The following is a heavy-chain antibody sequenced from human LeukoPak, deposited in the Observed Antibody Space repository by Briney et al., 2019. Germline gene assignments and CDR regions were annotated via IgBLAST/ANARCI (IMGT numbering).Heavy chain of an antibody. CDR2: INWNGGTT. CDR3: ARYLWDGNPPFDY. Sequence: PGGSLRLSCAASGFTFDDYGMSWVRQAPGKGLEWVSAINWNGGTTGYADSVKGRFTISRDNPKNSLYLQMNSLRAEDTAFYYRARYLWDGNPPFDYWGQGTLVTVSS. D-gene: IGHD1-26*01. J-gene: IGHJ4*02. V-gene: IGHV3-20*04. CDR1: GFTFDDYG.